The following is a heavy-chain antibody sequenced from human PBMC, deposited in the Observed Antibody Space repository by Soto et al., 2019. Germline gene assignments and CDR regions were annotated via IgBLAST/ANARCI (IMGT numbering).Heavy chain of an antibody. CDR2: IYWDDDK. D-gene: IGHD6-19*01. V-gene: IGHV2-5*02. CDR1: GFSLSSPAVG. Sequence: QITLKESGPTLVKPTQTLTLTCTFSGFSLSSPAVGVNWIRQPPGKALEWLALIYWDDDKQSSPSLRSRLTITEDTSKNQVVLTMTNMDPVDTATYYCAHGSGWLSDCWGQGTLVTVSS. CDR3: AHGSGWLSDC. J-gene: IGHJ4*02.